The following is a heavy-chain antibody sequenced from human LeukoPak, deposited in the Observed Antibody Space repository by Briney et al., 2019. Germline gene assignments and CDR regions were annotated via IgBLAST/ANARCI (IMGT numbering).Heavy chain of an antibody. D-gene: IGHD3-22*01. V-gene: IGHV3-21*01. Sequence: GGSLRLSCAASGFTFSSYSMNWVRQAPGKGLEWVSSISSSSSSYIYYADSVKGRFTISRDNAKNSLYLQMNSLRAEDTAVYYCARSMIADDYFDYWGQGTLVTVSS. CDR1: GFTFSSYS. CDR3: ARSMIADDYFDY. CDR2: ISSSSSSYI. J-gene: IGHJ4*02.